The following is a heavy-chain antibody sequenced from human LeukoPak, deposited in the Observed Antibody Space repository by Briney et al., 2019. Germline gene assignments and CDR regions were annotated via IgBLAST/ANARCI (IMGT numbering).Heavy chain of an antibody. Sequence: PGGSLRLSCAASGFTFSSYGMHWVRQAPGKGLEWVAFIRYDGSNKYYADSVKGRFTISRDNAKNSLYLQMNSLRAEDTAVYYCARESVVVNAFDIWGQGTMVTVSS. J-gene: IGHJ3*02. D-gene: IGHD3-22*01. CDR1: GFTFSSYG. CDR3: ARESVVVNAFDI. CDR2: IRYDGSNK. V-gene: IGHV3-30*02.